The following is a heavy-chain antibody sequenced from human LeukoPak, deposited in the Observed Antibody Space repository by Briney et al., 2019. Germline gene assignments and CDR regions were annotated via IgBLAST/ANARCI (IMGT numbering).Heavy chain of an antibody. CDR2: IYPGDSDT. D-gene: IGHD3-22*01. CDR3: AVSISGYYSGFDY. Sequence: GESLKISCEGSGYSFANYWIGWVRQMPGKGMEGMGIIYPGDSDTRYSPSFQGQVSISVDKSISTAYLQWSSLEASDTAMYYCAVSISGYYSGFDYWGQGTLVTVSS. J-gene: IGHJ4*02. V-gene: IGHV5-51*01. CDR1: GYSFANYW.